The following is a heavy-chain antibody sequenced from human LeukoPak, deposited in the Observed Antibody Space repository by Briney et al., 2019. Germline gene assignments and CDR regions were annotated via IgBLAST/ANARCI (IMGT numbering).Heavy chain of an antibody. Sequence: GSLRLSCAVSGFTVSSNYMSWVRQSPEKGLEWIGEIYHDGSTNYNPSLKSRVTISMDKSKNQLSLKLNFVTAADTAVYYCARDRGGYTYSHDYWGQGTLVTVSS. CDR1: GFTVSSNY. CDR2: IYHDGST. CDR3: ARDRGGYTYSHDY. J-gene: IGHJ4*02. D-gene: IGHD5-18*01. V-gene: IGHV4-4*02.